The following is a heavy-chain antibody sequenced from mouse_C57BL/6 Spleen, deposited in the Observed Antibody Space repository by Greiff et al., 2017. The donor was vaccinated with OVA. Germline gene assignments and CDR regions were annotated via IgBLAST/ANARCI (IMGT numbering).Heavy chain of an antibody. D-gene: IGHD2-4*01. J-gene: IGHJ2*01. Sequence: QVQLQQSGPELVKPGASVKISCKASGYAFSSSWMNWAKQRPGQGLEWIGRIYPGDGDTNYNGKFKGKATLTADKSSSTAYMQLSSLTSEDSAVYYCARNDYDFDYWGQGTTLTVSS. CDR1: GYAFSSSW. CDR3: ARNDYDFDY. CDR2: IYPGDGDT. V-gene: IGHV1-82*01.